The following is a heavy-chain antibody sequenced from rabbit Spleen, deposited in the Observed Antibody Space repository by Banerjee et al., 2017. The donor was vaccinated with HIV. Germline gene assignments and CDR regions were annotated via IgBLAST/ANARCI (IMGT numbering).Heavy chain of an antibody. J-gene: IGHJ4*01. CDR1: GFSFSSGYW. V-gene: IGHV1S40*01. CDR3: ARDAGRGDYIDGVFNL. D-gene: IGHD8-1*01. Sequence: QSLEESGGDLVKPGASLTLTCTASGFSFSSGYWICWVRQAPGKGLEWIACIATGGSVSTWYASWAQGRFTISSTSSTTVTLQMTSLTVADTATYFCARDAGRGDYIDGVFNLWGPGTLVTVS. CDR2: IATGGSVST.